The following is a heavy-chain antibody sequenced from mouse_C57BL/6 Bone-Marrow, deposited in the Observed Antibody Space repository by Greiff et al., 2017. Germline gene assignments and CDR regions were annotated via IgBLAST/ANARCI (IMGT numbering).Heavy chain of an antibody. CDR3: ARTGGSGYDEGLGY. CDR1: GFSLTSCA. Sequence: VQLQQSGPGLVAPSQSLSITCTVSGFSLTSCAISWVRQPPGKGLEWLGVIWTGGGTNYNSALKSRLSISKDNSKSQVFLKMNSLQTDDTARYYCARTGGSGYDEGLGYWGQGTTLTVSS. D-gene: IGHD2-2*01. V-gene: IGHV2-9-1*01. J-gene: IGHJ2*01. CDR2: IWTGGGT.